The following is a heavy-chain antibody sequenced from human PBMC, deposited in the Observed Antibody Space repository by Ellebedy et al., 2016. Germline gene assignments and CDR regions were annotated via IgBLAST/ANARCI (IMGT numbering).Heavy chain of an antibody. Sequence: GESLKISCKASGSTFTTYWIGWVRQMPGKGLEYMGIIYPADSDTRYSPSFQGQVTISADKSISTAYLQWNGLKPSDTAMYYCARLATAEFDYWGQGTLVTVSS. J-gene: IGHJ4*02. CDR3: ARLATAEFDY. V-gene: IGHV5-51*01. CDR2: IYPADSDT. CDR1: GSTFTTYW. D-gene: IGHD5-12*01.